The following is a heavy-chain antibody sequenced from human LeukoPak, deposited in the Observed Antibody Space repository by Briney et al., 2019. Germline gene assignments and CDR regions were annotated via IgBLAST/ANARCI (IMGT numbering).Heavy chain of an antibody. CDR1: GGSISSYY. CDR3: ARGGYGSGSYYAV. CDR2: INHSGST. D-gene: IGHD3-10*01. V-gene: IGHV4-34*01. Sequence: PSETLSLTCTISGGSISSYYWSWIRQPPGKGLEWIGEINHSGSTNYNPSLKSRVTISVDTSKNQFSLKLSSVTAADTAVYYCARGGYGSGSYYAVWGQGTLVTVSS. J-gene: IGHJ4*02.